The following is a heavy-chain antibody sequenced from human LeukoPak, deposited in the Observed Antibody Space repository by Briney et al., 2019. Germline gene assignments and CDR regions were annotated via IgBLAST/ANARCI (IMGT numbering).Heavy chain of an antibody. V-gene: IGHV3-7*04. Sequence: PGRSLRLSCAASGFTFSTYWMSWVRQAPGKGLEWVAQIRPDGGDKSYVESVKGRFIISRDNAKNSLYLQMNSLTAEDTAVYTCVRFGYSYAWDYWGQGTLVTVSS. CDR2: IRPDGGDK. J-gene: IGHJ4*02. CDR1: GFTFSTYW. D-gene: IGHD5-18*01. CDR3: VRFGYSYAWDY.